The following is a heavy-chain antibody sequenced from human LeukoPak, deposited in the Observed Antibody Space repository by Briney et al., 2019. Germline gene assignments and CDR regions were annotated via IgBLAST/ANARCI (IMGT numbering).Heavy chain of an antibody. CDR1: GYTFTGYY. J-gene: IGHJ4*02. V-gene: IGHV1-2*02. D-gene: IGHD1-26*01. Sequence: ASVKVSCKASGYTFTGYYMHWVRQAPGQGLEWMGWINPNSGGTNYAQKFQGRVTMTRDTSISTAYMELTRLTSGDTAVYYCAQRTDGGSYSGGWGQGTLVTVSS. CDR2: INPNSGGT. CDR3: AQRTDGGSYSGG.